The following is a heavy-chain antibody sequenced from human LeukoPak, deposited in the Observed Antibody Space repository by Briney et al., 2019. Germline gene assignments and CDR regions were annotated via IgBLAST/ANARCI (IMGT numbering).Heavy chain of an antibody. Sequence: PGGSLRLSCAASGFTFSTYTMDWVRQAPGKGLEWVSSISGSSSYIYYADSVRGRFTISRDNAKNSLYPQMNSLRAEDTAVYYCARELRGYSDQYYYYGMDVWGQGTTVTVCS. V-gene: IGHV3-21*01. D-gene: IGHD5-18*01. J-gene: IGHJ6*02. CDR1: GFTFSTYT. CDR2: ISGSSSYI. CDR3: ARELRGYSDQYYYYGMDV.